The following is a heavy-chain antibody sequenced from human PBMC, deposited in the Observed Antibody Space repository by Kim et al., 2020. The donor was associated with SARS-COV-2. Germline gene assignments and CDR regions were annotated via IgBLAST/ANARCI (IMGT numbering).Heavy chain of an antibody. CDR3: ARDHRYGSGSYATHTYYFDY. V-gene: IGHV3-30*04. CDR1: GFTFSSYA. CDR2: ISYDGSNK. D-gene: IGHD3-10*01. J-gene: IGHJ4*02. Sequence: GGSLRLSCAASGFTFSSYAMHWVRQAPGKGLEWVAVISYDGSNKYYADSVKGRFTISRDNSKNTLYLQMNSLRAEDTAVYYCARDHRYGSGSYATHTYYFDYWGQGTLVTVSS.